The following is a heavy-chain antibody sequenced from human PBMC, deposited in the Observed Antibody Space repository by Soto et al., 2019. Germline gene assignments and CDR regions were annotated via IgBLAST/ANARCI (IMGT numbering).Heavy chain of an antibody. CDR2: INPNSGGT. CDR3: ARGDVRVVASFDP. CDR1: GYTFTSYD. V-gene: IGHV1-2*02. D-gene: IGHD2-15*01. Sequence: SGYTFTSYDIDWVRQAPGQGLEWMGWINPNSGGTNYAQKFQGRVTMTRDTSISTAYMELSRLISDDTAVYYCARGDVRVVASFDPWGQGALVTVSS. J-gene: IGHJ5*02.